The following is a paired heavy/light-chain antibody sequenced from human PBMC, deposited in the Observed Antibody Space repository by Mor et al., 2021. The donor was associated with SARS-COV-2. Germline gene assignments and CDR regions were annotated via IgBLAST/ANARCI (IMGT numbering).Heavy chain of an antibody. V-gene: IGHV3-21*01. J-gene: IGHJ6*03. CDR1: GFTFSTYT. CDR2: ISTSSTYI. D-gene: IGHD2-21*01. CDR3: ARRMYSAEEYNFYYMDV. Sequence: EVPLVESGGGLVKPGGSLRLSCAASGFTFSTYTMTWVRQAPGKGLEWVSSISTSSTYIFYADSVRGRFTISRDNAKNSLYLEMNDLGAEDTAVYYCARRMYSAEEYNFYYMDVWGKGTTVTVSS.
Light chain of an antibody. Sequence: EIVLTQSPATLSLSPGERATLSCRASQSVSSYLAWYQLRPGQAPRLLIYDASNRATGIPPRFSGSGSGTDFTLTISSLEPEDSAVYYCQQRSNWQLTFGGGTKVEI. CDR2: DAS. V-gene: IGKV3-11*01. CDR1: QSVSSY. J-gene: IGKJ4*01. CDR3: QQRSNWQLT.